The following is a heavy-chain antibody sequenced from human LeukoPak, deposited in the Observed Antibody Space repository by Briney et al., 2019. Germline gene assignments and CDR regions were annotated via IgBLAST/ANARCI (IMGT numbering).Heavy chain of an antibody. V-gene: IGHV1-69*05. J-gene: IGHJ2*01. CDR3: AREAHYYDSSGYYTSLWYFDL. Sequence: GASVKVSCKASGGTFSSYAISWVRQAPGQGLEWMGRIIPIFGTANYAQKFQGRVTITTDESTSTAYMELSSLRSEDTAVYYCAREAHYYDSSGYYTSLWYFDLWGRGTLVTVSS. CDR2: IIPIFGTA. CDR1: GGTFSSYA. D-gene: IGHD3-22*01.